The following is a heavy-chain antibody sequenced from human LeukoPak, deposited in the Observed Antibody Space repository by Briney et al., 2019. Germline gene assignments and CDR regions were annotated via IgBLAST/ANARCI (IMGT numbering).Heavy chain of an antibody. CDR1: GGSFSGYY. CDR3: ARASGIAVAGTGAGIVNY. Sequence: PSETLSLTCAVYGGSFSGYYWSWIRQPPGKGLEWIGEINHSGSTNYNPSLKSRVTISVDTSKNQFSLKLSSVTAADTAVYYCARASGIAVAGTGAGIVNYWGQGTVVTVSS. D-gene: IGHD6-19*01. J-gene: IGHJ4*02. V-gene: IGHV4-34*01. CDR2: INHSGST.